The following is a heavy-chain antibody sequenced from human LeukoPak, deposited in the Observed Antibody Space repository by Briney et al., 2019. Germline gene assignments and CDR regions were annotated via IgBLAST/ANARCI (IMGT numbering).Heavy chain of an antibody. V-gene: IGHV3-74*01. J-gene: IGHJ5*02. CDR2: INSDGSST. CDR1: GFTLSSYW. Sequence: GGSLRLSCAASGFTLSSYWMHWVRQAPGKGLVWVSRINSDGSSTSYADSVKGRFTISRDNAKNTLYLQMNSLRAEDTAVYYCAGTDEYGTTGMGFDPWGQGTLVTVSS. CDR3: AGTDEYGTTGMGFDP. D-gene: IGHD2-8*01.